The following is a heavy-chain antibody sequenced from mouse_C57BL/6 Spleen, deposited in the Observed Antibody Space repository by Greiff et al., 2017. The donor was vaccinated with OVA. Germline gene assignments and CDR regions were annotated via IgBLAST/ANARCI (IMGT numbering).Heavy chain of an antibody. CDR3: ARGGSRANYFDY. J-gene: IGHJ2*01. CDR1: GYTFTDYN. Sequence: EVQLQQSGPELVKPGASVKMSCKASGYTFTDYNMHWVKQSHGKSLEWIGYINPNNGGTSYNQKFKGKATLTVNKSSSTAYMELRSLTSEDSAVYYCARGGSRANYFDYWGQGTTLTVSS. D-gene: IGHD1-1*01. CDR2: INPNNGGT. V-gene: IGHV1-22*01.